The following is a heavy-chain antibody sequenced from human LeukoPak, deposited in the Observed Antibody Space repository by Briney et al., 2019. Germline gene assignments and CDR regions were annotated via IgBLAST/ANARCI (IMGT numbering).Heavy chain of an antibody. D-gene: IGHD1-26*01. CDR3: GRSGRYRPSDL. CDR2: TRNKANSYTT. Sequence: PGGSLRLSCAASGFILSDHYIDWGRQAPGKGLEWVGRTRNKANSYTTEYAASVKGRFTISRDDPKNLLYLQMNSLKSEDTAVYYCGRSGRYRPSDLWGQGTLVTVSS. J-gene: IGHJ5*02. V-gene: IGHV3-72*01. CDR1: GFILSDHY.